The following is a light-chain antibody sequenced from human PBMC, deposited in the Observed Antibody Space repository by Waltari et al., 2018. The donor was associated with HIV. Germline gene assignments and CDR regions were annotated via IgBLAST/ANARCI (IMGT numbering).Light chain of an antibody. V-gene: IGLV1-40*01. CDR3: QSVDSSLNAYV. J-gene: IGLJ1*01. Sequence: QSVLTQAPSVSGAPGQRVTISCTGSSSNIGANFDVHWYQLLPGSSPKLLIFYNSSRPSGVPDRFSGSKSGTSASLAITGLQPKDEAEYYCQSVDSSLNAYVFGTGTTVIVL. CDR1: SSNIGANFD. CDR2: YNS.